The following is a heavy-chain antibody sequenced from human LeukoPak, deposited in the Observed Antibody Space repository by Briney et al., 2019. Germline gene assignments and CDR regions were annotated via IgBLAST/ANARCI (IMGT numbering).Heavy chain of an antibody. J-gene: IGHJ2*01. D-gene: IGHD5-18*01. Sequence: GGSLRLSCAASGFTFSSSAMHWVRQAPGKGLEYVSAINSDGGSTYYANSVKGKFTVSRDNSKSTLYLQMGSLRGEDMAVYYCARELQGTVLVPWHLDLWGRGTLVTVSS. CDR3: ARELQGTVLVPWHLDL. CDR1: GFTFSSSA. V-gene: IGHV3-64*01. CDR2: INSDGGST.